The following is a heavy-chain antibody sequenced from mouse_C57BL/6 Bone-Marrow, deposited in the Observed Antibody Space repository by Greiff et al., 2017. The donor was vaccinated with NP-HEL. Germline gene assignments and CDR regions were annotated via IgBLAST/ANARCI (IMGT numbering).Heavy chain of an antibody. J-gene: IGHJ4*01. V-gene: IGHV14-4*01. CDR1: GFNIKDDY. CDR3: ATLLLFYAMDY. D-gene: IGHD1-1*01. Sequence: EVQLVESGAELVRPGASVKLSCTASGFNIKDDYMHWVKQRPEQGLEWIGWIDPENGDTEYDSKFQGKATITADTSSNTAYLQLSSLTSEDTAVYYCATLLLFYAMDYWGQGTSVTVSS. CDR2: IDPENGDT.